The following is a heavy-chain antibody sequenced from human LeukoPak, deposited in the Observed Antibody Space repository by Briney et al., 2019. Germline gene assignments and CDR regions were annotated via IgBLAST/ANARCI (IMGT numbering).Heavy chain of an antibody. CDR2: IYPGDSDT. D-gene: IGHD1-26*01. V-gene: IGHV5-51*01. CDR3: ARADIVGATNAFDI. Sequence: KTGESLNISCKGSGYSFTSSWIAWVRQMPGKGLEWMGIIYPGDSDTRYSPSFQGQVTISADKSISTAYLQWSSLKASDTAMYYCARADIVGATNAFDIWGQGTMVTVSS. J-gene: IGHJ3*02. CDR1: GYSFTSSW.